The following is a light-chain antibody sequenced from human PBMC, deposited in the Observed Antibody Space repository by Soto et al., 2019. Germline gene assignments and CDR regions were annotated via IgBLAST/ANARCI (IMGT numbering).Light chain of an antibody. J-gene: IGKJ1*01. CDR2: DAS. CDR3: QQHSSWPRT. CDR1: QSISSD. Sequence: EIVLTQSPATLSLSPGERATLSCRASQSISSDLAWYQQKPGQAPRLFIYDASNRVTGIPARFRGSGSGTDFTLTISTLEPEDFAVYYCQQHSSWPRTFGQGTKV. V-gene: IGKV3-11*01.